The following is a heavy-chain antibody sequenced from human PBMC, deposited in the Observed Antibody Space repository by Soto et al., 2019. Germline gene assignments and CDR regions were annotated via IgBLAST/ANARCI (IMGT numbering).Heavy chain of an antibody. CDR3: ARSYSGSYYSAEGWFDP. V-gene: IGHV4-59*01. J-gene: IGHJ5*02. Sequence: QVQLQESGPGLVKPSETLSLTCTVSGGSISSYYWSWIRQPPGKGLEWIGYIYYSGSTNYNPSLKSRATIPEDTPKNRFSLKLGSLPAPDTAGYYWARSYSGSYYSAEGWFDPWGQGTLVTVSS. D-gene: IGHD1-26*01. CDR2: IYYSGST. CDR1: GGSISSYY.